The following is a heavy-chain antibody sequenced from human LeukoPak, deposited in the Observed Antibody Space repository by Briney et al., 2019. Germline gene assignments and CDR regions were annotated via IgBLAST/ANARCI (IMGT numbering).Heavy chain of an antibody. J-gene: IGHJ4*02. CDR1: GFTFDDHA. V-gene: IGHV3-9*03. Sequence: GGSLRLSCAASGFTFDDHAMHWVRQAPGKGLEWVSGISWNSGSIGYADSVKGRFTISRDNAKNSLYLQMNSLRAEDMALYYCAKGYCSSTSCYLSYWGQGTLVTVSS. CDR3: AKGYCSSTSCYLSY. CDR2: ISWNSGSI. D-gene: IGHD2-2*01.